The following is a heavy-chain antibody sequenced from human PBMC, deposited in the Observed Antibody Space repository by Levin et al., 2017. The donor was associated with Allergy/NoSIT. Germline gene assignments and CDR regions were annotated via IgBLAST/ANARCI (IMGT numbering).Heavy chain of an antibody. CDR3: ARWYGGSGSYNAFDV. CDR1: GGSISSSSYY. D-gene: IGHD3-10*01. J-gene: IGHJ3*01. Sequence: PSETLSLTCTVSGGSISSSSYYWGWIRQSPGKGLEWIGSIYYSGITYYNPSLKSRVTISVDTSKNQFSLKLSSVTAADTAVYYCARWYGGSGSYNAFDVWGQGTMVTVSS. CDR2: IYYSGIT. V-gene: IGHV4-39*01.